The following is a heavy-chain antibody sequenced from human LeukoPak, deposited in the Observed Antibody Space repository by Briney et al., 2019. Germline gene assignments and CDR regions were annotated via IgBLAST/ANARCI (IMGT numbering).Heavy chain of an antibody. CDR2: ISSSSSYI. CDR1: GFTFSSYS. J-gene: IGHJ4*02. V-gene: IGHV3-21*01. CDR3: ARLGDGGFWFPDY. Sequence: GGSLRLSCAASGFTFSSYSMNWVRQAPGKGLEWVSSISSSSSYIYYADSVKGRFTISRDNSKNTLYLQMNSLRAEDTAVYYCARLGDGGFWFPDYWGQGTLVTVS. D-gene: IGHD3-16*01.